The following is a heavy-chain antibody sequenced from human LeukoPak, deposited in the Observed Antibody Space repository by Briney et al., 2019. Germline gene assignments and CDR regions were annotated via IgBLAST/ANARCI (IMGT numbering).Heavy chain of an antibody. J-gene: IGHJ6*03. CDR1: GGTFSSYA. D-gene: IGHD5-24*01. CDR3: ARSRTHWLQFIYYYYYMDV. CDR2: IIPIFGTA. V-gene: IGHV1-69*06. Sequence: ASVKVSCKASGGTFSSYAISWVRQAPGQGLEWMGGIIPIFGTANYAQKFQGRVTITADKSTSTAYMELSSLRSEDTAVYYCARSRTHWLQFIYYYYYMDVWGKGTTVTVSS.